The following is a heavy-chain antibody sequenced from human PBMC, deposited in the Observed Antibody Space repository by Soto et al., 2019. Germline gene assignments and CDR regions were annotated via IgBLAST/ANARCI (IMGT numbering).Heavy chain of an antibody. D-gene: IGHD6-19*01. Sequence: SETLSLTCTVSGGSISSGGYYWSWIRQHPGKGLEWIGYIYYSGSTYYNPSLKSRVTISVDTSKNQFSLKLSSVTAADTAVYYCARGRDSSGRYLNYFDYWGQGTLVTVSS. CDR2: IYYSGST. V-gene: IGHV4-31*03. J-gene: IGHJ4*02. CDR1: GGSISSGGYY. CDR3: ARGRDSSGRYLNYFDY.